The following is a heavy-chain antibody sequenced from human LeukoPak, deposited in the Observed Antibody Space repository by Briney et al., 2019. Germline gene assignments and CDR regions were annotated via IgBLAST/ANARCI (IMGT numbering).Heavy chain of an antibody. V-gene: IGHV1-2*02. CDR3: ARDRTHYYDSSGYYGY. Sequence: ASVKVSCKASGYTFTGYYMHWVRQAPGQGLEWVGWINPNSGGTNYAQKFQGRVTMTRDTSISTAYMELSRLRSDDTAVYYCARDRTHYYDSSGYYGYWGQGTLVTVSS. D-gene: IGHD3-22*01. J-gene: IGHJ4*02. CDR1: GYTFTGYY. CDR2: INPNSGGT.